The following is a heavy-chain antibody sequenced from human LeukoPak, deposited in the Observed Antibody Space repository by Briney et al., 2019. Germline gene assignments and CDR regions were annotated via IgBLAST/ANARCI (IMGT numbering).Heavy chain of an antibody. V-gene: IGHV4-59*01. CDR2: IYYSGST. D-gene: IGHD5-18*01. J-gene: IGHJ4*02. Sequence: SETLSLTCTVSGGSISSYYWSWIRQPPGKGLEWIGYIYYSGSTNYNPSLESRVTISVDTSKNQFSLKLSSVTAADTAVYYCARDTAMVYYFDYWGQGTLVTVSS. CDR1: GGSISSYY. CDR3: ARDTAMVYYFDY.